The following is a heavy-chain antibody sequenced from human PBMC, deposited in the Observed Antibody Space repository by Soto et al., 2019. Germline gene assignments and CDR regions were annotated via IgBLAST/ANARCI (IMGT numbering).Heavy chain of an antibody. J-gene: IGHJ1*01. CDR1: GFTFSSYA. V-gene: IGHV3-30-3*01. D-gene: IGHD4-17*01. Sequence: QVQLVESGGGVVQPGRSLRLSCAASGFTFSSYAMHWVRQAPGNGLEWVAVISYDGSNKYYADSVKGRFTISRDNSKNTLYLQMNSLRAEDTAVYYCARGGADGEGYFQHWGQGTLVTVSS. CDR2: ISYDGSNK. CDR3: ARGGADGEGYFQH.